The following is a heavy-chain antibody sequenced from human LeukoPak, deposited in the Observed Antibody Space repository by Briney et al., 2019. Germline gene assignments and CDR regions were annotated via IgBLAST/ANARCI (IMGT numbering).Heavy chain of an antibody. V-gene: IGHV3-23*01. J-gene: IGHJ4*02. Sequence: GGSLRLSCAASGFIFSSYAMSWVRQAPGKGLEWVSAISGSGGSTGYADSVKGRFTISRDNPKNTVYLQMNSLRAEDTAVYYCAKAPVGHCSGGSCYPFDYWGQGTLVTVSS. CDR3: AKAPVGHCSGGSCYPFDY. CDR1: GFIFSSYA. CDR2: ISGSGGST. D-gene: IGHD2-15*01.